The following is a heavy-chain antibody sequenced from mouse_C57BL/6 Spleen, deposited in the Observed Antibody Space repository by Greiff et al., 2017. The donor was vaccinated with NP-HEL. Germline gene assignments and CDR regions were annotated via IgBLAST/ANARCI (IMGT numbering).Heavy chain of an antibody. J-gene: IGHJ2*01. CDR1: GFTFSSYA. CDR3: ARDRDSSGYGY. CDR2: ISDGGSYT. V-gene: IGHV5-4*01. D-gene: IGHD3-2*02. Sequence: EVHLVESGGGLVKPGGSLKLSCAASGFTFSSYAMSWVRQTPEKRLEWVATISDGGSYTYYPDNVKGRFTISRDNAKNNLYLQMSHLKSEDTAMYDCARDRDSSGYGYWGQGTTLTVSS.